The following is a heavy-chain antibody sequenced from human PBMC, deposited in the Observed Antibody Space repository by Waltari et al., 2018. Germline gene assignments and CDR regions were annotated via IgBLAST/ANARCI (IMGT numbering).Heavy chain of an antibody. CDR1: GGSFSGYY. V-gene: IGHV4-34*01. CDR3: ARGLGIQLWTFDY. CDR2: INHSGST. D-gene: IGHD5-18*01. Sequence: QVQLPQWGAGLLKPSENLSRTCAVYGGSFSGYYWSWIRQPPGKGLEWFGEINHSGSTNSNPSLKSRVTISVDTSKNQFSLKLSSVTAADTAVYYCARGLGIQLWTFDYWGQGTLVTVSS. J-gene: IGHJ4*02.